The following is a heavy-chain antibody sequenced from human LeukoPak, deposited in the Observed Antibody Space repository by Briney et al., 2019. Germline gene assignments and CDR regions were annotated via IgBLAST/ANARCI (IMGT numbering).Heavy chain of an antibody. CDR1: GYTFTGYY. D-gene: IGHD2-15*01. V-gene: IGHV1-2*02. J-gene: IGHJ4*02. CDR2: INPNSGGT. Sequence: VASVKVSGKASGYTFTGYYMHWVRQAPGQGLEWMGWINPNSGGTNYAQKFQGRVTMTRDTSISTAYMELSRLRSDDTAVYYCARDGPYCSGGSCPDYWGQGTLVTVSS. CDR3: ARDGPYCSGGSCPDY.